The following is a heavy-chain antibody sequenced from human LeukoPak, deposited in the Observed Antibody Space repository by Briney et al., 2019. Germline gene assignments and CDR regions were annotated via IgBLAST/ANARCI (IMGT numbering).Heavy chain of an antibody. CDR1: GFTFSSYS. Sequence: LAGGSLRLSCAASGFTFSSYSMNWVRQAPGKGLEWVSYISSSSTIYYADSVKGRFTISRDNAKNSLYLQMNSLRAEDTAVYYCARPKLYCSGGSCYYFDYWGQGTLVTVSS. V-gene: IGHV3-48*04. CDR3: ARPKLYCSGGSCYYFDY. J-gene: IGHJ4*02. D-gene: IGHD2-15*01. CDR2: ISSSSTI.